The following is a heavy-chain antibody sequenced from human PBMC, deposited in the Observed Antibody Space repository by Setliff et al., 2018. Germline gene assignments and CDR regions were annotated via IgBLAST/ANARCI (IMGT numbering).Heavy chain of an antibody. CDR3: ARSPFPVDTVMVTTFDS. V-gene: IGHV1-69*13. CDR1: RGTFSNYA. J-gene: IGHJ4*02. Sequence: SVKVSCKTSRGTFSNYAISWVRQAPGQGLEWMGGTTPIFTTANYAQKFQGRVTITADESTSTAYMELGSLKSEDTAVYYCARSPFPVDTVMVTTFDSWGQGTLVTVPQ. D-gene: IGHD5-18*01. CDR2: TTPIFTTA.